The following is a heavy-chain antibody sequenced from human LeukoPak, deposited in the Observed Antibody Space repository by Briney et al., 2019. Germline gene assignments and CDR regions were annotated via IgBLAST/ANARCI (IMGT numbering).Heavy chain of an antibody. CDR3: ARGQITMVRGVIRKYYFDY. CDR2: MNPNSGNT. V-gene: IGHV1-8*01. J-gene: IGHJ4*02. CDR1: GYTFTSYD. Sequence: ASVKVSCKASGYTFTSYDINWVRQATGQGLEWMGWMNPNSGNTGYAQKFQGRVTMTRNTSISTAYMELGSLRSEDTAVYYCARGQITMVRGVIRKYYFDYWGQGTLVTVSS. D-gene: IGHD3-10*01.